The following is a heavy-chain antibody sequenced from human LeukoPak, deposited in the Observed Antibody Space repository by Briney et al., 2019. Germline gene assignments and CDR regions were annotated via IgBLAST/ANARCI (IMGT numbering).Heavy chain of an antibody. Sequence: ASVKVSCKASGYTFTSYYMHWVRQAPGQGLEWMGIINPSGGSTSYAQKFQGRVTMTRDTSTSTVYMELSSLRSEDTAVYYCARNARGIAARVLFDYWGQGTLVTVSS. CDR3: ARNARGIAARVLFDY. D-gene: IGHD6-6*01. J-gene: IGHJ4*02. CDR1: GYTFTSYY. CDR2: INPSGGST. V-gene: IGHV1-46*01.